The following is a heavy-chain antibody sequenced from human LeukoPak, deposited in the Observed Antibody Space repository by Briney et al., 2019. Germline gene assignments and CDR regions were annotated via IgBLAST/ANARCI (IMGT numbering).Heavy chain of an antibody. CDR1: GGSFSGYY. J-gene: IGHJ3*02. Sequence: SETLSLTCAVYGGSFSGYYWSWIRQPPGKGLEWIGEINHSGSTNYNPSLKSRVTISVDTSKNQFSLKLSSVTAADTAVYYCARGHERTYYYDSSGYYHKAFDIWGRGAMVTVSS. CDR3: ARGHERTYYYDSSGYYHKAFDI. D-gene: IGHD3-22*01. V-gene: IGHV4-34*01. CDR2: INHSGST.